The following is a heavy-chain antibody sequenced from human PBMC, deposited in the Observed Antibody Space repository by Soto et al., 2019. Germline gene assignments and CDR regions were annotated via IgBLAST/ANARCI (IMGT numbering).Heavy chain of an antibody. D-gene: IGHD3-22*01. CDR1: GFTFSIYG. V-gene: IGHV3-30*18. Sequence: QVHLVESGGGVVQPGTSLRLSCAASGFTFSIYGMHWVRQGPGKGPEWVALMSYDGSKKFYADSVKGRFTISRDNSMNTLYLQMSSLRTEDTAVYYCAKGGGGGYYDNGGYSFDHWGQGTLVTVSS. CDR2: MSYDGSKK. J-gene: IGHJ4*02. CDR3: AKGGGGGYYDNGGYSFDH.